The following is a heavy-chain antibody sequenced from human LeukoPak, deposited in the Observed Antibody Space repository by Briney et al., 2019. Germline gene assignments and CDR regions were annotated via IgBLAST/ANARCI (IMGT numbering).Heavy chain of an antibody. CDR3: AKDSKYSGTYRGSIDY. D-gene: IGHD1-26*01. CDR1: GFTFSDYG. CDR2: ISYDGSNK. Sequence: GGSLRLSCAASGFTFSDYGMHWVRQAPGKGLEWMAVISYDGSNKYYADSVKGRFTISRDNSKNTVYLQMNSLRTEDTAVYYCAKDSKYSGTYRGSIDYWGQGILVTVPS. V-gene: IGHV3-30*18. J-gene: IGHJ4*02.